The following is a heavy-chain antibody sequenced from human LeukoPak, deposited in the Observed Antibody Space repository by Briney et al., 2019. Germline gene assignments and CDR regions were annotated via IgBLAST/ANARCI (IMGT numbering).Heavy chain of an antibody. Sequence: PSETLSLTCTVSGGSISSSSYYWGWIRQPPGEGLEWIGEINHSGSTNYNPSLKSRVTISVDTSKNQFSLKLSSVTAADTAVYYCARRTRRAAATTRDAFDIWGQGTMVTVSS. CDR2: INHSGST. CDR3: ARRTRRAAATTRDAFDI. J-gene: IGHJ3*02. CDR1: GGSISSSSYY. V-gene: IGHV4-39*07. D-gene: IGHD2-15*01.